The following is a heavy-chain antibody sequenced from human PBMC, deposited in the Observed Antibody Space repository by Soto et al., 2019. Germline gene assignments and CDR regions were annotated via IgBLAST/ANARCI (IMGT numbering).Heavy chain of an antibody. D-gene: IGHD2-8*02. V-gene: IGHV3-23*01. CDR1: GFTFSSYA. Sequence: GGSLGLSCAASGFTFSSYAMSWVRQAPGKGLEWVSTILVDGRTFYVDSVKGRFTISRDSSQNTVYLQMNSLTAGDTALYYCAKATATGGGAFDICGQGTMVTVSS. J-gene: IGHJ3*02. CDR2: ILVDGRT. CDR3: AKATATGGGAFDI.